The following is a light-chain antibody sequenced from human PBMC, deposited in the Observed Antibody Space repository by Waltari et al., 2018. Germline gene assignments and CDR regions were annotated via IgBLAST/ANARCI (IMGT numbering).Light chain of an antibody. CDR1: SSDVGRYNL. Sequence: QSALTPTASVSGSPGQSLTLSCTGTSSDVGRYNLVSWYQQHPGKAPKLMIYEGSKRPSGVSNRFSGSKSGNTASLTISGLQAEDEADYYCCSYAGSSTFVVFGGGTKLTVL. CDR2: EGS. J-gene: IGLJ2*01. CDR3: CSYAGSSTFVV. V-gene: IGLV2-23*03.